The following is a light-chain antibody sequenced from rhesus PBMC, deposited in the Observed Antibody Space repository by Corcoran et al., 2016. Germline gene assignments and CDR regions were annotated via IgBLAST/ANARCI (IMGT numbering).Light chain of an antibody. V-gene: IGKV3-24*04. CDR3: RQSSNLSHS. Sequence: ETVVTQSPATLSLSPGERATLSCRASQSVGSYFAWYQQKPGKAPRLLIYGASSRATGIPNRFWGRGSGTDFTLTISSLEPEDVGVYYCRQSSNLSHSFGQGTKVEIK. J-gene: IGKJ2*01. CDR1: QSVGSY. CDR2: GAS.